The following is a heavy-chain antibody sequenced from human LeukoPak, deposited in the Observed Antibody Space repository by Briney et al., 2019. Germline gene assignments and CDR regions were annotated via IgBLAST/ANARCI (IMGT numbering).Heavy chain of an antibody. CDR1: GLTFSSYN. D-gene: IGHD6-19*01. CDR3: ARGPISGWSADY. Sequence: PGGSLRHSCAVSGLTFSSYNMNWVRQAPGKGLEWVSYISNSGSMIYYADSVKGRFTLSRDNAKNSLYLQMNSLRDEDTAVYYCARGPISGWSADYWGQGTLVTVSS. V-gene: IGHV3-48*02. J-gene: IGHJ4*02. CDR2: ISNSGSMI.